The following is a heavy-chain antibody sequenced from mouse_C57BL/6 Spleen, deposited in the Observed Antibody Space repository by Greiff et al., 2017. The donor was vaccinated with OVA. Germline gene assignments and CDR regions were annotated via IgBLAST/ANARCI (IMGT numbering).Heavy chain of an antibody. CDR1: GYTFTSYW. V-gene: IGHV1-55*01. Sequence: QVQLQQPGAELVKPGASVKMSCKASGYTFTSYWITWVKQRPGQGLECIGDIYPGSGSTNYNEKFKSKATLTVDTSSSTAYMQLSSLTSEDSAVYYCARHYYGSSYGFAYWGQGTLVTVSA. J-gene: IGHJ3*01. D-gene: IGHD1-1*01. CDR2: IYPGSGST. CDR3: ARHYYGSSYGFAY.